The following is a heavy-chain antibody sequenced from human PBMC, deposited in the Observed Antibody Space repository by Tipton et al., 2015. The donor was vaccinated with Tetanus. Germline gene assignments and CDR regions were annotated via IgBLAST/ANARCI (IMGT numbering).Heavy chain of an antibody. Sequence: GLVKPSETLSLSCTVSGGSISSFYWSWIRQSPGRGLEWIAYIYYTGNTNYNPSLKSRVTISADTTKKQFSLNLRSVTAADTAVYYCAGGDGYHYDYHMDVWGRGTTVTVSS. J-gene: IGHJ6*04. CDR1: GGSISSFY. V-gene: IGHV4-59*01. D-gene: IGHD3-16*01. CDR2: IYYTGNT. CDR3: AGGDGYHYDYHMDV.